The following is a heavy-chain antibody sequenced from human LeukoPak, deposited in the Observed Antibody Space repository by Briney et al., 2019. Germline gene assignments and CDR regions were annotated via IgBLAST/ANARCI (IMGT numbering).Heavy chain of an antibody. J-gene: IGHJ6*04. CDR1: GFTFSSYW. CDR2: IKQDGSEK. D-gene: IGHD3-3*01. CDR3: ARSVGVGLYGMDV. Sequence: GGSLRLSCAASGFTFSSYWMSWFRQAPGKGLRWVANIKQDGSEKYYVDSVKGRFTISRDNAKNSLYLQMNSLRAEDTAVYYCARSVGVGLYGMDVWGKGTTVTVSS. V-gene: IGHV3-7*03.